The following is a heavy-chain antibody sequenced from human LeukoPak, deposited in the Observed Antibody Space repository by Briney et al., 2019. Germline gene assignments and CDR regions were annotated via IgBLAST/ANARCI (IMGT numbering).Heavy chain of an antibody. CDR1: GYTFTSYG. V-gene: IGHV1-18*01. D-gene: IGHD1-1*01. J-gene: IGHJ4*02. CDR2: ISAYNGNT. Sequence: ASVKVSCKASGYTFTSYGISWVRQAPGQGLEWMGWISAYNGNTNYAQKLQGRVTMTTDTSTSTAYMELRSLRSDDTAVYYCARDPATYNWYDVDYFDYWGQGTLVTVSS. CDR3: ARDPATYNWYDVDYFDY.